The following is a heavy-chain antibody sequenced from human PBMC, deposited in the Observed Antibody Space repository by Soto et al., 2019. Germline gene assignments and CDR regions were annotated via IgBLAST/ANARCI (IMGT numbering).Heavy chain of an antibody. CDR2: INAGNGNT. J-gene: IGHJ5*02. V-gene: IGHV1-3*01. Sequence: GASVKVSCKASGYTFSSYAMHWVRQAPGQRLEWMGWINAGNGNTKYSQKFQGRVTITRDTSASTAYMELSSLRSEDTAVYYCARESAGSHKNNWFDPWGQGTLVTVSS. CDR3: ARESAGSHKNNWFDP. D-gene: IGHD3-10*01. CDR1: GYTFSSYA.